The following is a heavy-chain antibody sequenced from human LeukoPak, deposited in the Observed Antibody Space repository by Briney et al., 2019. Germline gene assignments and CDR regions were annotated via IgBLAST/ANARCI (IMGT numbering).Heavy chain of an antibody. D-gene: IGHD3-10*01. V-gene: IGHV3-23*01. Sequence: GGSLRLSCAASGFTFSSYAMSWVRQAPGKELEWVSCITGSGGSAYYADSVKGRFTISRDNSKNTLYLQMNSLRAEDTAVYYCAKDPAKYYYGSGTLPPYYFDYWGQGTLVTVSS. CDR3: AKDPAKYYYGSGTLPPYYFDY. CDR2: ITGSGGSA. J-gene: IGHJ4*02. CDR1: GFTFSSYA.